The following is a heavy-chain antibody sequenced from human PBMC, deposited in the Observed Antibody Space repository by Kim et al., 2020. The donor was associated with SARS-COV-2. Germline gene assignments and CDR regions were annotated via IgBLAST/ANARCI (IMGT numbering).Heavy chain of an antibody. CDR3: TRPSVRGVYYFDY. Sequence: GGSLRLSCTASGFTFGDYAMSWFRQAPGKGLEWVGFIRSKAYGGTTEYAASVKGRFTISRDDSKSIAYLQMNSLKTEDTAVYYCTRPSVRGVYYFDYWGQGTLVTVSS. J-gene: IGHJ4*02. CDR1: GFTFGDYA. V-gene: IGHV3-49*03. D-gene: IGHD3-10*01. CDR2: IRSKAYGGTT.